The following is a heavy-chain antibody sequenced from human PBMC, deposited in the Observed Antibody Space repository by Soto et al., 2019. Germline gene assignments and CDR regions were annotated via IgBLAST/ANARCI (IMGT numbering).Heavy chain of an antibody. J-gene: IGHJ6*02. CDR3: ARDSWQQWLVLDYYYYGMDV. V-gene: IGHV1-18*04. CDR1: GYTFTSYG. CDR2: ISAYNGNT. Sequence: ASVKVSCKASGYTFTSYGISWVRQAPGQGLEWMGWISAYNGNTNYAQKLQGRVTMTTDTSTSTAYMELRNLRSDDTAVYYCARDSWQQWLVLDYYYYGMDVWGQGTTVTVSS. D-gene: IGHD6-19*01.